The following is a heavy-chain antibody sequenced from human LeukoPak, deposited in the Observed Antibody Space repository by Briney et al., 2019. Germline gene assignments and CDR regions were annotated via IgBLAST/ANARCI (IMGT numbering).Heavy chain of an antibody. CDR3: ANSKIKHSSGWYGLGHGWFDP. J-gene: IGHJ5*02. Sequence: SETLSLTCTVSGGSISSYYWSWIRQPAGKGLEWIGRIYTSGSTNYNPSLKSRVTMSVDTSKNQFSLKLSSVTAADTAVYYCANSKIKHSSGWYGLGHGWFDPWGQGTLVTVSS. CDR1: GGSISSYY. D-gene: IGHD6-19*01. CDR2: IYTSGST. V-gene: IGHV4-4*07.